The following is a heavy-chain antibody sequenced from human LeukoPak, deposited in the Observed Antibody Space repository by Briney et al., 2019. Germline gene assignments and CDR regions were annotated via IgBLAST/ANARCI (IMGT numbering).Heavy chain of an antibody. V-gene: IGHV3-30*18. D-gene: IGHD3-22*01. CDR2: ISYDGSNK. Sequence: GRSLRLSCAASGFTFSSYSMHWVRQAPGKGLEWVAVISYDGSNKYYADSVKGRFTISRDNSKNTLYLQMNSLRAEDTAVYYCAKDKNPYYYDSSGAFDYWGQGTLVTVSS. J-gene: IGHJ4*02. CDR1: GFTFSSYS. CDR3: AKDKNPYYYDSSGAFDY.